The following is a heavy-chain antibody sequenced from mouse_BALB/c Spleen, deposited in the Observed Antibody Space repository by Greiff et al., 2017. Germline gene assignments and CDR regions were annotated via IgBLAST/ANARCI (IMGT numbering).Heavy chain of an antibody. V-gene: IGHV5-4*02. CDR2: ISDGGSYT. CDR1: GFTFSDYY. J-gene: IGHJ4*01. Sequence: EVKLEESGGGLVKPGGSLKLSCAASGFTFSDYYMYWVRQTPEKRLEWVATISDGGSYTYYPDSVKGRFTISRDNAKNNLYLQMSSLKSEDTAMYYCARDTLVYAMDYWGQGTSVTVSS. CDR3: ARDTLVYAMDY.